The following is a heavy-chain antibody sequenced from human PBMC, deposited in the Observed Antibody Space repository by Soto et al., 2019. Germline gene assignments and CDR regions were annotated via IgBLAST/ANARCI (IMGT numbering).Heavy chain of an antibody. J-gene: IGHJ4*02. CDR3: VGGYYFGDY. Sequence: QVQLVESGGGVVQPGRSLRLSCAASGFTFSSYGMHWVRQAPGKGLEWVAVISSDGSNKYYADSVKGRFTISRDNSKKPLYLQMNSLRAEDTDVYYCVGGYYFGDYWGQGTLVTVSS. CDR2: ISSDGSNK. D-gene: IGHD3-22*01. V-gene: IGHV3-30*03. CDR1: GFTFSSYG.